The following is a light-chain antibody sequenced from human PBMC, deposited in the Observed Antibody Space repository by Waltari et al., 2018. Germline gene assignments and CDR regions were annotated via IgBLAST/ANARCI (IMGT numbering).Light chain of an antibody. CDR1: QSISSY. J-gene: IGKJ2*01. CDR3: QQSYSTPYT. Sequence: DIQMTQSPSSLSASVRDRVPITCRASQSISSYLNWYQQKPGKAPKLLIYAASSLQSGVPSRFSGSGSGTDFTLTISSLQPEDFATYYCQQSYSTPYTFGQGTKLEIK. CDR2: AAS. V-gene: IGKV1-39*01.